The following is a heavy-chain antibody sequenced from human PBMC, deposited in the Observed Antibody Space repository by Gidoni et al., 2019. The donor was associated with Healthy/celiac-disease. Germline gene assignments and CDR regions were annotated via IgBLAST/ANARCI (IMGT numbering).Heavy chain of an antibody. CDR3: AKDSPLQYAFDI. Sequence: EVQLLESGGGLVQTGGSLRLSCAASGFTFSSYAMSWVRQAPGKGLEWVSAISGSGGSTYYADSVKGRFTISRDKSKNTLYLQSTSLRAEDTAVYYCAKDSPLQYAFDIWGQGTMVTVSS. J-gene: IGHJ3*02. V-gene: IGHV3-23*01. CDR2: ISGSGGST. CDR1: GFTFSSYA.